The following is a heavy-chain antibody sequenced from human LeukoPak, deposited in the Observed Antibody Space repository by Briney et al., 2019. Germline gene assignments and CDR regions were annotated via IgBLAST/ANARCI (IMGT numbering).Heavy chain of an antibody. J-gene: IGHJ4*02. V-gene: IGHV1-18*01. D-gene: IGHD2-21*02. CDR3: ARDLLAYCGGDCSYDY. CDR1: GYTFTSYG. CDR2: ISAYNGNT. Sequence: ASVKVSCKASGYTFTSYGISRVRQAPGQGLEWMGWISAYNGNTNYAQKLQGRVTMTTDTSTSTAYMELRSLRSDDTAVYYCARDLLAYCGGDCSYDYWGQGTLVTVSS.